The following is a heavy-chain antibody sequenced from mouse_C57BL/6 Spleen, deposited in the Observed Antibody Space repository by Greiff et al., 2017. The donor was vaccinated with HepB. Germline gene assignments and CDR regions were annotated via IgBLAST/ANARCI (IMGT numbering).Heavy chain of an antibody. J-gene: IGHJ3*01. CDR3: AMERSWFAY. Sequence: QVHVKQPGAELVKPGASVKVSCKASGYTFTSYWMHWVKQRPGQGLEWIGRIHPSDSDTNYNQKFKGKATLTVDKSSSTAYMQLSSLTSEDSAVYYCAMERSWFAYWGQGTLVTVSA. CDR1: GYTFTSYW. CDR2: IHPSDSDT. V-gene: IGHV1-74*01.